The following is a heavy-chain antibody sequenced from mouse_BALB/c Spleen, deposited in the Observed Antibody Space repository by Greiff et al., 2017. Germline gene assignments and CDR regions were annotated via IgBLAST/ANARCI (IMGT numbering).Heavy chain of an antibody. Sequence: VQLQQSGPGLVQPSQSLSITCTASGFSFTSYGVHWVRQSPGKGLEWLGVIWSGGSTDYNADFISRLSISKDNSKSQVFFKMNRLQADDTAIYYCARNYYEDAMDYWGQGTSVTVSS. J-gene: IGHJ4*01. CDR3: ARNYYEDAMDY. CDR2: IWSGGST. D-gene: IGHD2-4*01. V-gene: IGHV2-4-1*01. CDR1: GFSFTSYG.